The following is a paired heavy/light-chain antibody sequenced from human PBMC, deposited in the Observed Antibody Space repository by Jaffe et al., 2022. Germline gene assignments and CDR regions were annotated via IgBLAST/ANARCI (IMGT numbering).Light chain of an antibody. CDR1: SSNIGSNY. CDR3: AARDDSLSGVL. V-gene: IGLV1-47*01. J-gene: IGLJ2*01. CDR2: RNN. Sequence: QSVLTQPPSASGTPGQRVTISCSGSSSNIGSNYANWYRQLPGTAPKLLIYRNNQRPLGVPDRFSGSKSGTSASLDISDLRSEDEADYYCAARDDSLSGVLFGGGTKLTVL.
Heavy chain of an antibody. Sequence: QVQLVESGGGVVQPGGSLRLSCVTSGFTFRTYGMHWVRQAPGKGLQWVAFIRYDGSNKYYTDSVKGRFTISRDNSKNTLYLQMNSLRAEDTAVYYCAKDRDGWELLWGTFDIWGQGTMVTVSS. CDR3: AKDRDGWELLWGTFDI. D-gene: IGHD1-26*01. CDR2: IRYDGSNK. J-gene: IGHJ3*02. CDR1: GFTFRTYG. V-gene: IGHV3-30*02.